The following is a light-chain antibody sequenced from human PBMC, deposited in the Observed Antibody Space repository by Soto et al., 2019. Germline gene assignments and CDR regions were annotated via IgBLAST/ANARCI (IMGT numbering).Light chain of an antibody. CDR1: SSDVGGYNY. V-gene: IGLV2-14*01. J-gene: IGLJ2*01. Sequence: QSVLTQPASVSGSPGQSITISCTGTSSDVGGYNYVSWYQQHPGKAPKLMIYDVSNRPSGVPNRFSGSKSGNTASLTISGLQAEDEADYYCSSYTSSSLVVFGGGTKLTVL. CDR3: SSYTSSSLVV. CDR2: DVS.